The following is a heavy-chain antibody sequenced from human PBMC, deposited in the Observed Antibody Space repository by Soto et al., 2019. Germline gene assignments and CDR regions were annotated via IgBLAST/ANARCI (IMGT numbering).Heavy chain of an antibody. CDR3: ARDLSELGFRNSPPNV. D-gene: IGHD1-7*01. Sequence: GASVKVSCKASGHTFTSYGISWVRQAPGQGLEWMGWISAYNGNTNYAQKLQGRVTMTTDTSTSTAYMELRSLRSDDTAVYYCARDLSELGFRNSPPNVWGQGTLVTVSS. CDR1: GHTFTSYG. J-gene: IGHJ4*02. V-gene: IGHV1-18*01. CDR2: ISAYNGNT.